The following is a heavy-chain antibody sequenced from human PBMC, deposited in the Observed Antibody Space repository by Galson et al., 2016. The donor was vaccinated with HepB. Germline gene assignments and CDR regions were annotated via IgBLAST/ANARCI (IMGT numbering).Heavy chain of an antibody. J-gene: IGHJ4*02. Sequence: SLRLSCAASGFTFSNYAMHWVRQAPGKGLEWVAVISYAGSNKYYADSVKGRFTISRDNSKNTLYLQMNSLRSEDTAVFYCARASGAMGSRYPDYWGQGTLVAVSS. CDR2: ISYAGSNK. CDR3: ARASGAMGSRYPDY. D-gene: IGHD3-10*01. V-gene: IGHV3-30*04. CDR1: GFTFSNYA.